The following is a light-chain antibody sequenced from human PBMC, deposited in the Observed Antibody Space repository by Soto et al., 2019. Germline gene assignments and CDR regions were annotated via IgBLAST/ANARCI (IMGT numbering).Light chain of an antibody. Sequence: QSVLTQPRSVSGSPGQSVTISCTGTNSDLGDHNYVSWYQQHPGKAPKLLIYDVSRRPSGVPDRFSGSQSGNTASLTISGLRAEAEADYYCCSYGDTSTSQVFGTGTKLTVL. V-gene: IGLV2-11*01. CDR2: DVS. CDR3: CSYGDTSTSQV. J-gene: IGLJ1*01. CDR1: NSDLGDHNY.